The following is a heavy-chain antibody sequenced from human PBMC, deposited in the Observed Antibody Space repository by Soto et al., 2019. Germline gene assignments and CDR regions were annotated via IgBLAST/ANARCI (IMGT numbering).Heavy chain of an antibody. CDR3: ATIFVVPAAIPISIDP. CDR2: INAGNGNT. J-gene: IGHJ5*02. CDR1: GYTFTSYA. V-gene: IGHV1-3*01. Sequence: KTPGASVKVSCKASGYTFTSYAMHWVRQAPGQRLEWMGWINAGNGNTKYSQKFQGRVTITRDTSASTAYMELSSLRSEDTAVYYCATIFVVPAAIPISIDPRGQGTLVTLSS. D-gene: IGHD2-2*01.